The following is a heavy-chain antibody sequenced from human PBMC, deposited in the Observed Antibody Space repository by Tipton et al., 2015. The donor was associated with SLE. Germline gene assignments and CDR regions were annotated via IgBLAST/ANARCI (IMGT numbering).Heavy chain of an antibody. CDR3: ARIIAGHGDAFDV. V-gene: IGHV4-31*01. CDR1: GGSISSGGYH. Sequence: TLSLTCTVSGGSISSGGYHWSWIRQLPGKGLEWIGNIYDSGSTFYNPSLKSPVNIFVDTSKNQFSLTLMSVTAADTAVYFCARIIAGHGDAFDVWGQGTKVSVSS. CDR2: IYDSGST. J-gene: IGHJ3*01.